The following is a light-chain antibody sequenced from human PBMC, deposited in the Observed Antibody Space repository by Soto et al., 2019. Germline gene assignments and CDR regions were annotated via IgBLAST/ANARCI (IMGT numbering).Light chain of an antibody. CDR3: CSYAGSNTFV. V-gene: IGLV2-23*01. CDR2: EGS. Sequence: QSALTQPASVSGSPGQSITISCTGTSSDVGSYNLVSWYQQHPGRAPKLMIYEGSKRPSGVSNRFSGSKSGNTASLTISGLQAEDEAYYYCCSYAGSNTFVFVTGTKVTVL. J-gene: IGLJ1*01. CDR1: SSDVGSYNL.